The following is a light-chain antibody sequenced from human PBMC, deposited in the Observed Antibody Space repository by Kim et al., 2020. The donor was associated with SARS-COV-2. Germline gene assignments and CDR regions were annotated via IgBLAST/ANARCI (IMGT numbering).Light chain of an antibody. J-gene: IGKJ1*01. CDR1: QSVSSSY. CDR3: QQYGSSRRT. V-gene: IGKV3-20*01. Sequence: EIVLTQSPGTLSLSPGERATLSCRASQSVSSSYLAWYQHNPGQAPRLLIDGASSSATGIPDRCSGSGSGTDFTLTISRLEPEDFAVYYCQQYGSSRRTFGQGTKVDIK. CDR2: GAS.